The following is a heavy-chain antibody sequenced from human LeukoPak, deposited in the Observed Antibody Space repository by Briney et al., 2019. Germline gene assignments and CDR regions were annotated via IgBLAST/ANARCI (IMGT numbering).Heavy chain of an antibody. CDR2: IKQDGSEK. V-gene: IGHV3-7*01. D-gene: IGHD3-16*02. CDR3: ASAVYDYVWGSYRYASEHFDY. J-gene: IGHJ4*02. CDR1: GFTFSSYW. Sequence: GGSLRLSCAASGFTFSSYWMSWVRQAPGKGLEWVANIKQDGSEKYYVDSVKGRFTNSRDNAKNPLYLQMNSLRAEDTAVYYCASAVYDYVWGSYRYASEHFDYWGQGTRVTVSS.